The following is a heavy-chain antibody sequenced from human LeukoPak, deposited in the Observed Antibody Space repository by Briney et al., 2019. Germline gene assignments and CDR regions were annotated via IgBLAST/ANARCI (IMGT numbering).Heavy chain of an antibody. CDR1: GGSFSGYY. CDR3: ARGRPWYSSSSLGY. CDR2: INHSGST. Sequence: KPSETLSLTCAVYGGSFSGYYWSWIRQPPGKGLEWIGEINHSGSTNYNPSLKSRVTISVDTSKNQFSLKLSSVTAADTAVYYCARGRPWYSSSSLGYWGQGTLVTVSS. D-gene: IGHD6-13*01. J-gene: IGHJ4*02. V-gene: IGHV4-34*01.